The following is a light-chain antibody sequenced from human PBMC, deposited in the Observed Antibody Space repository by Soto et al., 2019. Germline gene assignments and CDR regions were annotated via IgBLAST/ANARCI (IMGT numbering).Light chain of an antibody. CDR1: QGLSNK. CDR2: AAS. J-gene: IGKJ1*01. V-gene: IGKV1-27*01. Sequence: DMQMTQSPSSLSASVGDRVTITCRASQGLSNKLAWYQQKPGKVPKLLIFAASTLQSGVPSRFSGSGSGTDFTLTISSLQPEDVASYYCQKYNDALRTLGQGTKVDIK. CDR3: QKYNDALRT.